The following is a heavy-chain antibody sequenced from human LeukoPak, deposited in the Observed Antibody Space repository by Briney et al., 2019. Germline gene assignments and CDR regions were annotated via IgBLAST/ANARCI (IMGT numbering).Heavy chain of an antibody. CDR1: GGSISSGDYY. J-gene: IGHJ5*02. D-gene: IGHD3-22*01. Sequence: SQTLSLTRTVSGGSISSGDYYWSWIRQPPGKGLEWIGYIYYSGSTYYNPSLKSRVTISVDTSKNQFSLKLSSVTAADTAVYYCARAPEENYYDSSGYYNWFDPWGQGTLVTVSS. V-gene: IGHV4-30-4*01. CDR3: ARAPEENYYDSSGYYNWFDP. CDR2: IYYSGST.